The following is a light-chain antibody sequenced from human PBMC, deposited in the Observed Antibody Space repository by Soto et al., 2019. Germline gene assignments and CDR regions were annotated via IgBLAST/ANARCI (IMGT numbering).Light chain of an antibody. Sequence: DIQMTQSPSSLSASVGDRVTITCRASQSLSIYLNWYQQKPGKAPKLLIYKASTLKSGVPSRFSGSGSGTEFTLTISSLQPDDFATYYCQHYNSYSEAFGQGTKVDIK. CDR3: QHYNSYSEA. V-gene: IGKV1-5*03. J-gene: IGKJ1*01. CDR2: KAS. CDR1: QSLSIY.